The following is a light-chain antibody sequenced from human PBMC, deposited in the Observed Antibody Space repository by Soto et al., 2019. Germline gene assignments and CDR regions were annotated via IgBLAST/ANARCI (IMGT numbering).Light chain of an antibody. CDR1: ESVSTN. J-gene: IGKJ1*01. CDR2: GAS. Sequence: IVLTQAPCSLSLSPGERATLSCRARESVSTNLAWYQNTACQASRLLIYGASTRATGIPARFSGSGSGTEFTLTISSLQSEDFAVYYCQQYSIWRTFGQGTKVDIK. CDR3: QQYSIWRT. V-gene: IGKV3-15*01.